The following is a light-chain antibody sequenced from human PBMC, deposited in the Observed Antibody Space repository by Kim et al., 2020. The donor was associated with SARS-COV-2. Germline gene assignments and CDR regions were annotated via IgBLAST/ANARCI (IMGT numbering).Light chain of an antibody. CDR1: QSVSSD. CDR2: GAS. V-gene: IGKV3-15*01. J-gene: IGKJ2*01. CDR3: QQYNNWPHT. Sequence: SVSPGERATLSCRASQSVSSDLAWYQQKPGQAPRLLIYGASTRASGIPVRLSGSGSGTEFTLTISSLQSEDFALYYCQQYNNWPHTFGQGTKLEI.